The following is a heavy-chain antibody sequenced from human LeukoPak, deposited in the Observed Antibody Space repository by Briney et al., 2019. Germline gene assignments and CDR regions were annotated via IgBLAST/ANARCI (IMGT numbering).Heavy chain of an antibody. V-gene: IGHV1-18*01. CDR1: GYTFTSYG. CDR2: ICAYNGNT. CDR3: ARDVAMVRGVILIPLQYGMDV. D-gene: IGHD3-10*01. Sequence: GASVKVSCKASGYTFTSYGISWVRQAPGQGLEWMGWICAYNGNTNYAQRLQGRVTMTTDTSTSTAYMELRSLRSDDTAVYYCARDVAMVRGVILIPLQYGMDVWGQGTTVTISS. J-gene: IGHJ6*02.